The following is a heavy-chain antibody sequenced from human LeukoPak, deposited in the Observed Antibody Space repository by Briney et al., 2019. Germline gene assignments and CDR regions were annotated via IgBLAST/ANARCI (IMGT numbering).Heavy chain of an antibody. Sequence: ASVKVSCKASGYTFTGYYMHWVRQAPGQGLEWMGWINPNSGGTNYAQKLQGRVTMTRDTSISTAYMELSRLRSDDTAVYYCARENSSSSGVDYWGQGTLVTVSS. D-gene: IGHD6-6*01. CDR1: GYTFTGYY. V-gene: IGHV1-2*02. CDR3: ARENSSSSGVDY. CDR2: INPNSGGT. J-gene: IGHJ4*02.